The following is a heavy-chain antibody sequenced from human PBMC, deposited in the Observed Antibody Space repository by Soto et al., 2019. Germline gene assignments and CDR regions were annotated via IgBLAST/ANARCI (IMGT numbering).Heavy chain of an antibody. CDR2: IIPIFGTA. V-gene: IGHV1-69*13. D-gene: IGHD3-3*01. CDR1: GGTFSSYA. CDR3: AGTXDYDFXXGXXXNXXDP. J-gene: IGHJ5*02. Sequence: SVKVSCKASGGTFSSYAISWVRQAPGQGLEWMGGIIPIFGTANYAQKFQGRVTITADESTSTAYMELSSLRSEDTAVYYCAGTXDYDFXXGXXXNXXDPRGQGTLVT.